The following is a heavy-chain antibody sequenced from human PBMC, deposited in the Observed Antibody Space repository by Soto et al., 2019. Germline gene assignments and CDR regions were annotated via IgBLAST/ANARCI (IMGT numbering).Heavy chain of an antibody. CDR2: IIPVLGPA. CDR1: GGTFNTFT. J-gene: IGHJ4*02. CDR3: ARAAKRYFDY. V-gene: IGHV1-69*06. Sequence: QVQLVQSGAEVKKPGSSMKVSCKASGGTFNTFTINWVRQAPGQGLEWMGGIIPVLGPAFYAPKFQGRVTITAEKSTTTAYLELSNLTSEDTAVYYCARAAKRYFDYWGQGTLVTVSS.